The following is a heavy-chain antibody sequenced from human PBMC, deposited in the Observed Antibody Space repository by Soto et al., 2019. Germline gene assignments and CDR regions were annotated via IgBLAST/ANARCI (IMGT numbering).Heavy chain of an antibody. J-gene: IGHJ4*02. CDR1: GFIFSDHY. Sequence: PGGSLRVSCAASGFIFSDHYMDWVRQAPGKGLEWVGRTRNKADSYTTEYAASVQGRFTISRDDSKRSLYLQMNSLKTEDTAVYYCARRINIFGVIHTPLDNWGEGTLVTLSS. CDR3: ARRINIFGVIHTPLDN. V-gene: IGHV3-72*01. CDR2: TRNKADSYTT. D-gene: IGHD3-3*02.